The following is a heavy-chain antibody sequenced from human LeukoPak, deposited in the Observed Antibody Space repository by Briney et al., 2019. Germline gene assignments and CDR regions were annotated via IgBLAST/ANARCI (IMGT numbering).Heavy chain of an antibody. CDR1: GFTFSSYA. D-gene: IGHD3-10*01. CDR3: ARVTYGSGTYGAFDY. Sequence: GSLRLSCAASGFTFSSYAMNWVRQAPGKGLEWAALISYDGSNKYYADSVKGRFTISRDNSKNTLYLQMNSLRAEDTAVYYCARVTYGSGTYGAFDYWGQGTLVTVSS. CDR2: ISYDGSNK. J-gene: IGHJ4*02. V-gene: IGHV3-30*04.